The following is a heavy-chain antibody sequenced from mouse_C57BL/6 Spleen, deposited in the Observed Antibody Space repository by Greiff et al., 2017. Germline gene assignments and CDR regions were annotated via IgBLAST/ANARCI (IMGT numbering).Heavy chain of an antibody. CDR1: GFNIKDYY. V-gene: IGHV14-2*01. D-gene: IGHD1-1*01. Sequence: EVKLMESGAELVKPGASVKLSCTASGFNIKDYYMHWVKQRTEQGLEWIGRIDPEDGETKYAPKFQGKATITADTSSNTAYLQLSSLTSEDTAAYYCARSTTVVYFDYWGQGTTLTVSS. CDR2: IDPEDGET. J-gene: IGHJ2*01. CDR3: ARSTTVVYFDY.